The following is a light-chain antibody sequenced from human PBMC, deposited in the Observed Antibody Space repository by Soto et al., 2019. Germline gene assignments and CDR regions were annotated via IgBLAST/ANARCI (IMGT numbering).Light chain of an antibody. J-gene: IGKJ5*01. V-gene: IGKV1-9*01. CDR1: QGINNY. CDR3: QQRLNYPIT. Sequence: DIQLTQSPSFLSASVGDRVTITCRPSQGINNYLAWYQQKPGKAPMLLIHSASTLQSGVPSRFSGGQSGTEFTLTISSLQPEDFATYYCQQRLNYPITFGQGTRLEIK. CDR2: SAS.